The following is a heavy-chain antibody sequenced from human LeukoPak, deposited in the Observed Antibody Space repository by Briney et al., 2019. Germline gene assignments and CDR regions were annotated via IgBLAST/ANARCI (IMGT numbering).Heavy chain of an antibody. J-gene: IGHJ4*02. CDR3: AKDFTANYDFWSGYPH. CDR2: ISGSGGST. V-gene: IGHV3-23*01. CDR1: GFTFSNYA. Sequence: GGSLRLSCAASGFTFSNYAMSWVRQAPGKGLDWVSAISGSGGSTYYADSVKGRFTISRDNSKNTLYLQMNSLRAEDTTVYYCAKDFTANYDFWSGYPHWGQGTLVTVSS. D-gene: IGHD3-3*01.